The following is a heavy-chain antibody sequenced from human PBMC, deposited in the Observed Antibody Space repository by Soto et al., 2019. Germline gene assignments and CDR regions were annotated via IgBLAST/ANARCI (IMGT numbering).Heavy chain of an antibody. CDR2: ISYDGSNK. V-gene: IGHV3-30-3*01. D-gene: IGHD6-19*01. Sequence: QVQLVESGGGVVQPGRSLRLSCAASGFTFSSYAMHWVRQAPGKGLEWVAVISYDGSNKYYADSVKGRFTISRDNSKNTLYLQMNSLRAEDTAVYYCARDKAQWLVHYYYYGMDVW. J-gene: IGHJ6*01. CDR3: ARDKAQWLVHYYYYGMDV. CDR1: GFTFSSYA.